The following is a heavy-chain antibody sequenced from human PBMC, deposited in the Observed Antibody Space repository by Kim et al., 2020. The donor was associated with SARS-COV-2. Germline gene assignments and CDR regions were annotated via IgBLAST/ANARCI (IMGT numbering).Heavy chain of an antibody. Sequence: GGSLRLSCAASGFTFSSYAMHWVRQAPGKGLEWVAVISYDGSNKYYADSVKGRFTISRDNSKNTLYLQMNSLRAEDTAVYYCARDPSSGRWDYFDYWGQGTLVTVSS. V-gene: IGHV3-30*04. CDR1: GFTFSSYA. CDR3: ARDPSSGRWDYFDY. CDR2: ISYDGSNK. J-gene: IGHJ4*02. D-gene: IGHD3-22*01.